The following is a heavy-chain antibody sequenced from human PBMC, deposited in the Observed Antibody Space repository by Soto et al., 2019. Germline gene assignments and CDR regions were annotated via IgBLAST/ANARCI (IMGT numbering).Heavy chain of an antibody. D-gene: IGHD3-10*01. CDR2: FDPEVGER. CDR3: AVPLERRAYGPDAFDF. J-gene: IGHJ3*01. V-gene: IGHV1-24*01. Sequence: QVQLTQSGAEVKKPEASVKVSCKLSGYSLSDFSMHWVRQSPGKGLEWMGGFDPEVGERRSAEKFQGRFTMTEDTSTDTAYMELSSLTSEDTAIYYCAVPLERRAYGPDAFDFWGQGTMVTVSS. CDR1: GYSLSDFS.